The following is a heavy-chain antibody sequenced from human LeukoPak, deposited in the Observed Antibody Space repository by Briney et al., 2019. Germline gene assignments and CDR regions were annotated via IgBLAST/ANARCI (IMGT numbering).Heavy chain of an antibody. V-gene: IGHV3-21*01. CDR3: ARDRSLYSSGWYGLSYAFDI. CDR1: GFTFSSYS. J-gene: IGHJ3*02. D-gene: IGHD6-19*01. CDR2: ISSSSSYI. Sequence: GGSLRLSCAASGFTFSSYSMNWVRQAPGKGLEWVSSISSSSSYIYYADSVKDRFTISRDNAKNSLYLQMNSLRAEDTAVYYCARDRSLYSSGWYGLSYAFDIWGQGTMVTVSS.